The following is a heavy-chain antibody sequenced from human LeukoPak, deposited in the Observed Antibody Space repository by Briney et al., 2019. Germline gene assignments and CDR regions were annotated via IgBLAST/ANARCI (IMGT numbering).Heavy chain of an antibody. J-gene: IGHJ4*02. D-gene: IGHD3-10*01. V-gene: IGHV3-48*01. Sequence: PGGSLRLSCAASGFTFTTYWMSWVRQAPGKGLEWVSYISTSSSTIYYADSVKGRFTISRDNAKNSLYLQMNSLRAEDTAVYYCARGTYGSGSYYVDYWGQGTLVTVSS. CDR1: GFTFTTYW. CDR3: ARGTYGSGSYYVDY. CDR2: ISTSSSTI.